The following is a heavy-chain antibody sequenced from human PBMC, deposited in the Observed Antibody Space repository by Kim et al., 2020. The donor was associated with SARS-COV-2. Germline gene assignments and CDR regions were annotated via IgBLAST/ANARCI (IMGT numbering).Heavy chain of an antibody. J-gene: IGHJ4*02. CDR2: MNPNSGNT. D-gene: IGHD5-12*01. V-gene: IGHV1-8*01. Sequence: ASVKVSCKASGYTFTSYDINWVRQATGQGLEWMGWMNPNSGNTGYAQKFQGRVTMTRNTSISTAYMELSSLRSEDTAVYYCARVGWSGYDYDYWGQGTLVTVSS. CDR3: ARVGWSGYDYDY. CDR1: GYTFTSYD.